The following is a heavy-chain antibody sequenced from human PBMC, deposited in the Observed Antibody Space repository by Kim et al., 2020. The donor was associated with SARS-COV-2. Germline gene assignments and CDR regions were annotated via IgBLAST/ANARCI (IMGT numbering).Heavy chain of an antibody. V-gene: IGHV3-33*05. CDR3: ARVLGAAAGTYYYYVMDV. Sequence: GGSLRLSCAASGFSFSNYGMHWVRQAPGKGLEWVAVISYDGNKKYYAESVKGRFTISRDNSKNTLYLQMNSLRAEDTAVYYCARVLGAAAGTYYYYVMDVWGQGTTVTVSS. J-gene: IGHJ6*02. CDR1: GFSFSNYG. D-gene: IGHD6-13*01. CDR2: ISYDGNKK.